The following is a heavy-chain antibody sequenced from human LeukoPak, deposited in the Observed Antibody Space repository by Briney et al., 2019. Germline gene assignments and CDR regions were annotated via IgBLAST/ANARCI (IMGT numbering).Heavy chain of an antibody. CDR2: IRSKPYGETT. D-gene: IGHD1-7*01. CDR1: GFTFGDYA. J-gene: IGHJ6*01. Sequence: GRSPCPSCTGSGFTFGDYAMSWVCQAPGKGLEWVGFIRSKPYGETTEYAASVKGRFTISRDDFKIIAYLQMNSLKTEDTAVYYCSRDQLTATMWADYYGLDVSGEASTVTVSS. V-gene: IGHV3-49*04. CDR3: SRDQLTATMWADYYGLDV.